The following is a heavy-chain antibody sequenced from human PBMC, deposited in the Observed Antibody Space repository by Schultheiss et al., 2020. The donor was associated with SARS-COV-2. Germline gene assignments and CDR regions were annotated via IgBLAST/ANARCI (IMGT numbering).Heavy chain of an antibody. J-gene: IGHJ4*02. CDR2: ISGSGGGT. Sequence: GGSLRLSCAASGFTFSSYAMSWVRQAPGKGLEWVSDISGSGGGTYYEDSVKGRFTISRDNPKNTLYLQMNSLRAEDTAVYYCAREKVVITAAGIDYWGQGTLVTVSS. CDR1: GFTFSSYA. V-gene: IGHV3-23*01. CDR3: AREKVVITAAGIDY. D-gene: IGHD2-15*01.